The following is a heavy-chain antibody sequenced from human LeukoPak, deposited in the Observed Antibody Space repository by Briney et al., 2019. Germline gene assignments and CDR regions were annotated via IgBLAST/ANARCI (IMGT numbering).Heavy chain of an antibody. D-gene: IGHD4-17*01. CDR3: ARVVETVTNPFDY. Sequence: ASVKVSCKASGYIFGDYYIHWVRQAPGQGLEYMGWINPNGGGPNYAQRFKGRVTLSKDTSINTVYMEMTGLTSDDTAVFYCARVVETVTNPFDYWGQGTLVTVSS. CDR1: GYIFGDYY. J-gene: IGHJ4*02. CDR2: INPNGGGP. V-gene: IGHV1-2*02.